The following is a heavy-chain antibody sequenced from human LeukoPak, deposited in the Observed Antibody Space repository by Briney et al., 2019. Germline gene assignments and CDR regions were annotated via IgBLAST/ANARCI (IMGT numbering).Heavy chain of an antibody. CDR2: ISGSGGST. V-gene: IGHV3-23*01. J-gene: IGHJ4*02. Sequence: GGSLRLSCAASGFTFSSYAMRWVRPVPGKGLEWVSAISGSGGSTYYADSVKGRFTISRDNSISTVYLQLNSLRAEDTAIYYCAKGQRANSGYFYFDSWGQGTLVTVSS. D-gene: IGHD3-22*01. CDR1: GFTFSSYA. CDR3: AKGQRANSGYFYFDS.